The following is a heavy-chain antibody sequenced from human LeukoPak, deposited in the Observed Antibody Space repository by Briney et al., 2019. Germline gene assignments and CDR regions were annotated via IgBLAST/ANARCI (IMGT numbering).Heavy chain of an antibody. CDR2: ISYDGSNK. Sequence: GGSLRLSCAASGFTFSSYGMHWVRQAPGKGLEWVAVISYDGSNKYYADSVKGRFTISRDNSKNTLYLQMNSLRAEDTAVYYCAKGDSGSYFYFDYWGQGTLVTGSS. CDR3: AKGDSGSYFYFDY. CDR1: GFTFSSYG. J-gene: IGHJ4*02. D-gene: IGHD1-26*01. V-gene: IGHV3-30*18.